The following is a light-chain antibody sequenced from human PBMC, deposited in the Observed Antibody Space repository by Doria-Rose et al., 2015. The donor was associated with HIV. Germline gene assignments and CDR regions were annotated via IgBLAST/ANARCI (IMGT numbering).Light chain of an antibody. CDR2: GNT. J-gene: IGLJ1*01. CDR3: QSYDSRLSVYV. V-gene: IGLV1-40*01. CDR1: SSNIGAGFD. Sequence: QSVLTQPPSVSGAPGQRVAISCTGSSSNIGAGFDVNWYQQFPGTAPKLLIHGNTNRPSGVPDRFSGSKSGTSASLAISGLGAEDEADYCCQSYDSRLSVYVFGTGTKVTVL.